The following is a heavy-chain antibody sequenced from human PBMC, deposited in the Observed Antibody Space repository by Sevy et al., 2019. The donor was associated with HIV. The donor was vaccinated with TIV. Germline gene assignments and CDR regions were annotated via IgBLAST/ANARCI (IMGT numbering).Heavy chain of an antibody. CDR2: IYTSGST. CDR1: GGSISSGSYY. Sequence: SETLSLTCTVSGGSISSGSYYWSWIRQPAGKGLEWIGRIYTSGSTNYNPSLKSRVTMSVDTSKNKFSLKLSSVTAADTAVYYCARDTLGEFDYWGQGTLVTVSS. J-gene: IGHJ4*02. V-gene: IGHV4-61*02. CDR3: ARDTLGEFDY.